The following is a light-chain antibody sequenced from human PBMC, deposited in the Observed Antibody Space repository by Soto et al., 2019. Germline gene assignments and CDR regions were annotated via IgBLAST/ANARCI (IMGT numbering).Light chain of an antibody. CDR3: QHYKNYPWT. CDR1: QDVGRY. J-gene: IGKJ1*01. Sequence: AIRMPQSPSSLSASAGDRVAIACRASQDVGRYLAWYQQKPGQAPKLLIYGASTLQSGVPSRFSGGESGTDFNLAISCLQSEDFATYYCQHYKNYPWTFGQGTKVEIK. CDR2: GAS. V-gene: IGKV1-8*01.